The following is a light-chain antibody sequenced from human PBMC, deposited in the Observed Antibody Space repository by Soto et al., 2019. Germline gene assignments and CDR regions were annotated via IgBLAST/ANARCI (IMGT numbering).Light chain of an antibody. CDR2: RIF. Sequence: EIVMTQSPGTVSLFPGDTVTLSCRASQSVSGYLDWFHQKTGQAPRLVLLRIFTRAIGVPDRLSGSGSETELNLTISGLQSEDSGVYYCLXHYSWPWTFGQGTKVDIK. V-gene: IGKV3-15*01. J-gene: IGKJ1*01. CDR1: QSVSGY. CDR3: LXHYSWPWT.